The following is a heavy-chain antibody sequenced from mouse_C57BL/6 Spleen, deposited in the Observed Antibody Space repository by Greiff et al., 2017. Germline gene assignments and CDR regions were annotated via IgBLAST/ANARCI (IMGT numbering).Heavy chain of an antibody. Sequence: VKLQQSGPGLVQPSQSLSITCTVSGFSLTSYGVHWVRQSPGKGLEWLGVIWSGGSTDYNAAFISRLSISKDNSKSQVFFKMNSLQADDTAIYYCARNGSPYWYFDVWGTGTTVTVSS. CDR2: IWSGGST. J-gene: IGHJ1*03. CDR1: GFSLTSYG. CDR3: ARNGSPYWYFDV. V-gene: IGHV2-2*01. D-gene: IGHD1-1*01.